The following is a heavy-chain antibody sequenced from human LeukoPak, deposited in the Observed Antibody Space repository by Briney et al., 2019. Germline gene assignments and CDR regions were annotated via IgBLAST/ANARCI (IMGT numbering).Heavy chain of an antibody. J-gene: IGHJ6*02. CDR1: GGSVSSGSYY. V-gene: IGHV4-39*07. CDR2: INHSGST. D-gene: IGHD6-6*01. CDR3: ARAASSSSIGYYYGMDV. Sequence: SETLSLTCTVSGGSVSSGSYYWSWIRQPPGKGLEWIGEINHSGSTNYNPSLKSRVTISVDTSKNQFSLKLSSVTAADTAVYYCARAASSSSIGYYYGMDVWGQGTTVTVSS.